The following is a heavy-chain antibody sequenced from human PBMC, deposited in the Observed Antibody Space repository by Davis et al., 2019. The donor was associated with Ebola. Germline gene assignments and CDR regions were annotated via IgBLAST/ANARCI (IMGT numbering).Heavy chain of an antibody. D-gene: IGHD3-10*01. CDR2: IYYSGST. V-gene: IGHV4-59*01. CDR1: GGSISSYY. Sequence: GSLRLSCTVSGGSISSYYWSWIRQPPGKGLEWIGYIYYSGSTNYNPSLKSRVTISVDTSKNQFSLKLNSVTAADTAVYYCARTNGSGSYPPLYYFDYWGQGTLVTVSS. CDR3: ARTNGSGSYPPLYYFDY. J-gene: IGHJ4*02.